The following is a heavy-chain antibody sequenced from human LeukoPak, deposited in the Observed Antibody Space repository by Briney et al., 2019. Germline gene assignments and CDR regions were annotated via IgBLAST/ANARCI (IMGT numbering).Heavy chain of an antibody. CDR2: ISYDGSNK. D-gene: IGHD3-10*01. J-gene: IGHJ6*02. Sequence: GGSLRLSCAASGFTFSSYGMHWDRQAPGKGLEWVAVISYDGSNKFYADSVKGRFTISRDNSKNTLYLQMNSLRAEDTAVYYCAKDRAYYYGSGSYQTRYGMDVWGQGTTVTVSS. CDR1: GFTFSSYG. CDR3: AKDRAYYYGSGSYQTRYGMDV. V-gene: IGHV3-30*18.